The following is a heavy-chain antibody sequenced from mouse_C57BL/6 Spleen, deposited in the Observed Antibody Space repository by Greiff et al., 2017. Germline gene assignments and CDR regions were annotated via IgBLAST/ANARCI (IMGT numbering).Heavy chain of an antibody. Sequence: QVQLQQPGAELVKPGASVKMSCKASGYTFTSYWITWVKQRPGQGLEWIGDIYPGSGSNNYNEKFKSKDTLTVDTASSTAYMQLSSLTSEDSAVYYCARERDPWFAYWGQGTLVTVSA. V-gene: IGHV1-55*01. J-gene: IGHJ3*01. D-gene: IGHD2-13*01. CDR1: GYTFTSYW. CDR2: IYPGSGSN. CDR3: ARERDPWFAY.